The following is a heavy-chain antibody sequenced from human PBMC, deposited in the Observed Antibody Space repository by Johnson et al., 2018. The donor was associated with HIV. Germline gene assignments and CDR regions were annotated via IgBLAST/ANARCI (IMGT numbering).Heavy chain of an antibody. CDR1: GFTVSSNE. CDR2: ISGGST. J-gene: IGHJ3*02. Sequence: VQLVESGGGLVQPGGSLRLSCAASGFTVSSNEMSWVRQAPGKGLEWVSSISGGSTYYADSRKGRFTISRDNSKNSLYLQMNSLRAEDTALYYCAREGGIVAAQGDAFDIWGRGTMVTVSS. D-gene: IGHD1-26*01. CDR3: AREGGIVAAQGDAFDI. V-gene: IGHV3-38*03.